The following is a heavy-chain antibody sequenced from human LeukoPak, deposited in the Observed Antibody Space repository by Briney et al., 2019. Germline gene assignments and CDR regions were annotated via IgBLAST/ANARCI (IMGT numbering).Heavy chain of an antibody. D-gene: IGHD3-22*01. Sequence: ASVKVSCKASGYTFTSYGISWVRQAPGQGLEWMGWISAYNGNTNYAQKLQGRVTMTTDTSTSTAYMELRSLRSDDTAVYYCARDYYDSSGYGRWFDPWGQGTLVTVSS. J-gene: IGHJ5*02. CDR3: ARDYYDSSGYGRWFDP. CDR2: ISAYNGNT. V-gene: IGHV1-18*01. CDR1: GYTFTSYG.